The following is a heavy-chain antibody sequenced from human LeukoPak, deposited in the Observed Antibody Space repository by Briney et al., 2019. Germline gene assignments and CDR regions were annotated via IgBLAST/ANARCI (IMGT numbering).Heavy chain of an antibody. CDR1: GYTFTGYY. J-gene: IGHJ4*02. V-gene: IGHV1-2*02. D-gene: IGHD1-26*01. CDR2: INPNSGGT. Sequence: ASVKVSCKASGYTFTGYYMHWVRQAPGQGLEWMGWINPNSGGTNYAQKFQGRVTMTRDTSISTAYMELSRLRSDDTAVYYCAGVAIRGGSYYDYWGQGTLVTVSS. CDR3: AGVAIRGGSYYDY.